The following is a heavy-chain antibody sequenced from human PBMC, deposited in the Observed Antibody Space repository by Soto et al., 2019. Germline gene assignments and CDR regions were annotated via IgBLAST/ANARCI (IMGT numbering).Heavy chain of an antibody. V-gene: IGHV3-21*01. Sequence: GGSLRLSCAASGFTFSSYAMHWVRQAPGKGLEWVSSISSSSSYIYYADSVKGRFTISRDNAKNSLYLQMNSLRAEDTAVYYCARDRYCSGGSCLFFDYWGQGTLVTVSS. J-gene: IGHJ4*02. CDR2: ISSSSSYI. CDR3: ARDRYCSGGSCLFFDY. D-gene: IGHD2-15*01. CDR1: GFTFSSYA.